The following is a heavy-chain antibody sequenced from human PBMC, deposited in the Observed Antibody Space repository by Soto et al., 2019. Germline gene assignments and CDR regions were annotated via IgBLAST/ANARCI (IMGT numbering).Heavy chain of an antibody. Sequence: QVQLVQSGAEVTKPGASVKVSCKASGYTFTSYYLHWVLQAPGQGLEWLGIINPSGGSTSYAQKFQGRVTMTRDTSTSTVYMELSSLRSEDTAVYYCARDVSPFDPWGQRTLVTVSS. V-gene: IGHV1-46*03. CDR3: ARDVSPFDP. J-gene: IGHJ5*02. CDR2: INPSGGST. CDR1: GYTFTSYY.